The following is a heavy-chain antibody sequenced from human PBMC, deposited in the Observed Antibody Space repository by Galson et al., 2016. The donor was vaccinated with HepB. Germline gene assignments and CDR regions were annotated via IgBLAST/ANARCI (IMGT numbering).Heavy chain of an antibody. J-gene: IGHJ4*02. D-gene: IGHD1-26*01. CDR3: VKGEKRVGATPKTPDF. CDR2: ISFDGRHT. V-gene: IGHV3-30*18. Sequence: SLRLSCAASGFSFGLYGMHWVRQAPGKGLEWVAVISFDGRHTFYADSVKGRFSISRDNSKNTLFLQMNSLSGDDTALYYCVKGEKRVGATPKTPDFWGQGTQVTVSS. CDR1: GFSFGLYG.